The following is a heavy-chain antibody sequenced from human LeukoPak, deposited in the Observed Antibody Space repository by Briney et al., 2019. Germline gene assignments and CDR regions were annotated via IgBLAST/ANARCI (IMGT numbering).Heavy chain of an antibody. J-gene: IGHJ4*02. CDR3: ARDGPCSSASCQNFDY. D-gene: IGHD2-2*01. V-gene: IGHV4-59*01. CDR1: GGSISSYY. CDR2: IYYSGST. Sequence: SQTLSLTCTVSGGSISSYYWSWIRQPPGKGLEWIGYIYYSGSTNYNPSLKSRVTISVDTSKNQFSLKLSSVTAADTAVYYCARDGPCSSASCQNFDYWGQGTLVTVSS.